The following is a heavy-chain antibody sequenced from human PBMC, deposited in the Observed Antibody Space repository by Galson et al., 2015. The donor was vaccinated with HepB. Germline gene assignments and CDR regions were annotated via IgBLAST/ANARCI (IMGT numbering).Heavy chain of an antibody. D-gene: IGHD3-10*01. CDR2: IIPILGIA. V-gene: IGHV1-69*04. CDR3: VRGPGYYGSGSRYYYGMDV. CDR1: GGTFSSYA. Sequence: SVKVSCKASGGTFSSYAISWVRQAPGQGLEWMGRIIPILGIANYAQKFQGRVTITADKSTSTAYMELSSLRSEDTAVYYCVRGPGYYGSGSRYYYGMDVWGQGTTVTVSS. J-gene: IGHJ6*02.